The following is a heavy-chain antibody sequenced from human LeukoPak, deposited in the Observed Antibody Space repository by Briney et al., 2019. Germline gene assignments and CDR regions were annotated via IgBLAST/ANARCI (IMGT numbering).Heavy chain of an antibody. CDR3: ARDGSGSYYNFGYMDV. J-gene: IGHJ6*03. V-gene: IGHV3-30*04. CDR1: GFTFSSYA. D-gene: IGHD3-10*01. CDR2: ISYDGSNK. Sequence: PGGSLRLSCAASGFTFSSYAMHWVRQAPGKGLEWVAVISYDGSNKYYADSVKGRFTISRDNAKNSLYLQMNSLRAEDTALYYCARDGSGSYYNFGYMDVWGKGTTVTVSS.